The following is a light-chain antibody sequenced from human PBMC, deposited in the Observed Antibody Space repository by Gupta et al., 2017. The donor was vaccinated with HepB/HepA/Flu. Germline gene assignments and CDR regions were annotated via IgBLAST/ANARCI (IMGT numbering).Light chain of an antibody. J-gene: IGKJ4*01. V-gene: IGKV3-11*01. Sequence: EIVLTPSPATLSLSPGERATLSCRASQSVSSYLAWYQQKPGQAPRLPIYDASNRATGIPARFSGSGSGTDFTLTISSLEPEDFAVYYCQQRSNWPLTFGGGTKVEIK. CDR2: DAS. CDR1: QSVSSY. CDR3: QQRSNWPLT.